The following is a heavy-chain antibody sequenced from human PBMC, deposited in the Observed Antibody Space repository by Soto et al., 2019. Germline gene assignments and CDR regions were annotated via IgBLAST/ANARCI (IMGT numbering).Heavy chain of an antibody. D-gene: IGHD1-26*01. J-gene: IGHJ4*02. CDR2: IDPSDTYT. CDR1: GYSVTSYW. V-gene: IGHV5-10-1*01. CDR3: AGGDFSKELSPSFFDY. Sequence: GESLTISYKRSGYSVTSYWISWMRQMAGKGLEWMGRIDPSDTYTILCPTFQGQVAISADKSISTAYLQWRSLKAPVTAMYYCAGGDFSKELSPSFFDYWGQGTLVTVSS.